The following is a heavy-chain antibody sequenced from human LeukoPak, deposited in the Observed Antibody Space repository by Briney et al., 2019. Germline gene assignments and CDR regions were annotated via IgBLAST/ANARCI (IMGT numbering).Heavy chain of an antibody. J-gene: IGHJ6*03. V-gene: IGHV4-4*07. Sequence: PSETLSLTCSVSGGSIRSFSWSWIRQPAGKGPDWIGRIFINGSTNYNPSLKSRVTTSVDTSKNQFSLKLTSVTAADTAVYFCARGVYSSGYYYYYYMDVWGKGTTVTVSS. D-gene: IGHD5-18*01. CDR1: GGSIRSFS. CDR3: ARGVYSSGYYYYYYMDV. CDR2: IFINGST.